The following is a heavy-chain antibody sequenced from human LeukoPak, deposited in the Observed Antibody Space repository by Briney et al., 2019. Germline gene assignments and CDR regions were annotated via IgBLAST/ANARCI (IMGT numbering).Heavy chain of an antibody. Sequence: GGSLRLSCAASGFTFSSYGIHWVRQAPGKGLEWVAFIRYDGSNKYYADSVKGRFTLSRDKSKNTVFLHINSLRPEDTAVYYCAKDSEDSSGYYYGRAFDMWGQGTMVIVSS. J-gene: IGHJ3*02. V-gene: IGHV3-30*02. CDR3: AKDSEDSSGYYYGRAFDM. CDR2: IRYDGSNK. CDR1: GFTFSSYG. D-gene: IGHD3-22*01.